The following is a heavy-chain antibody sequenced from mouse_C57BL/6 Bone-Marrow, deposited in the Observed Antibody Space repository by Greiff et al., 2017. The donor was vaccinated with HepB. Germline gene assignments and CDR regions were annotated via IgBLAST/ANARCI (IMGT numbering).Heavy chain of an antibody. J-gene: IGHJ3*01. D-gene: IGHD1-2*01. CDR2: IYPRSGNT. Sequence: LQESGAELARPGASVKLSCKASGYTFTSYGISWVKQRTGQGLEWIGEIYPRSGNTYYNEKFKGKATLTADKSSSTAYMKLRSLTSEDSAVYFCARRKPLRHRPWFAYWGQGTLVTVSA. CDR1: GYTFTSYG. CDR3: ARRKPLRHRPWFAY. V-gene: IGHV1-81*01.